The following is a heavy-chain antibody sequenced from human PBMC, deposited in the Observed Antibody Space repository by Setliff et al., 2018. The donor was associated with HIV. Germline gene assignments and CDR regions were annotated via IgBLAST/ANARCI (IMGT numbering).Heavy chain of an antibody. CDR2: ISPDNANT. D-gene: IGHD1-1*01. CDR3: ARQLSNSSDY. J-gene: IGHJ4*02. Sequence: ASVKVSCKSSGYTFTDYFMHWVRQAPGQGLEWMGWISPDNANTRISQRFRGSVTMTRDRSINTAYMEFSGLTSDDTAVYYCARQLSNSSDYWGQGTLVTV. V-gene: IGHV1-2*02. CDR1: GYTFTDYF.